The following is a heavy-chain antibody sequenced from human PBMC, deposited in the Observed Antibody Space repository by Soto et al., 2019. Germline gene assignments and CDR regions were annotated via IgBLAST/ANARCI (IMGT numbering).Heavy chain of an antibody. CDR3: ARAVAGTSFDY. V-gene: IGHV1-3*01. D-gene: IGHD6-19*01. CDR1: GYTFSNYA. CDR2: INGGNGNT. J-gene: IGHJ4*02. Sequence: VASVKVSCKVSGYTFSNYAIHWVRQAPGQRLEWMGWINGGNGNTKYSQKFQDRVTFTRDTSASTVYMELGSLRSEDTAVYYCARAVAGTSFDYWGQGTLVTVSS.